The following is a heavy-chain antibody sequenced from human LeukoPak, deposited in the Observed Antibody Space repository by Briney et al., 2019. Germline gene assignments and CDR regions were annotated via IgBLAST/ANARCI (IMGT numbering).Heavy chain of an antibody. CDR2: IIPIFGTA. V-gene: IGHV1-69*06. CDR3: ARDYSGSYSIDY. Sequence: ASVKVSCKASGGTFSSYAISWVRQAPGQGLEWMGGIIPIFGTANYAQKFQGRVTITADKSTSTAYMELSSLRAEDTAVYYCARDYSGSYSIDYWGQGTLVTVSS. J-gene: IGHJ4*02. D-gene: IGHD1-26*01. CDR1: GGTFSSYA.